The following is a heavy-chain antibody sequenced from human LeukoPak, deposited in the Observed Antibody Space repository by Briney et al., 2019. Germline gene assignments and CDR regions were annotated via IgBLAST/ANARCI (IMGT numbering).Heavy chain of an antibody. CDR3: ARTARSRDLFDP. CDR2: IYFNGRT. J-gene: IGHJ5*02. D-gene: IGHD2-21*02. CDR1: GGSISDSIVSHY. Sequence: SETLSLTCSVSGGSISDSIVSHYWSWIRQPPGKGLEWIGYIYFNGRTNYSPSLKSRVTLSVDTSKNQFSMKLISVTAADTAVYYCARTARSRDLFDPWGQGSLVTVSS. V-gene: IGHV4-61*01.